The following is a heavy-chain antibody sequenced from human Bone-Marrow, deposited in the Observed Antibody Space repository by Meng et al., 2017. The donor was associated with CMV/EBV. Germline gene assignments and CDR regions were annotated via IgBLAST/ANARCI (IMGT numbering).Heavy chain of an antibody. J-gene: IGHJ3*02. D-gene: IGHD4-23*01. CDR2: IRYDGSNK. CDR1: GFTFSSYG. V-gene: IGHV3-30*02. Sequence: GGSLRPSCAASGFTFSSYGMHWVRQAPGKGLEWVAFIRYDGSNKYYADSVKGRFTISRDNSKNTLYLQMNSLRAEDTAVYYCAILRGGYGGNLDAFDIWGQGTMVTVSS. CDR3: AILRGGYGGNLDAFDI.